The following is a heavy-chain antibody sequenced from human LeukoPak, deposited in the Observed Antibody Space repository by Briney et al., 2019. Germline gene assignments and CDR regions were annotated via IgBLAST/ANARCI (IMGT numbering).Heavy chain of an antibody. J-gene: IGHJ3*02. CDR2: IYYSGIT. Sequence: SQTLSLXCTVSGGSISSGDYYWSWIRQPPGKGLEWIGYIYYSGITYYNPSLKSRVTISVDTSKNQFSLKLSSVTAADTAVYYCARAERNAFDIWGQGTMVTVSS. D-gene: IGHD1-1*01. CDR3: ARAERNAFDI. V-gene: IGHV4-30-4*08. CDR1: GGSISSGDYY.